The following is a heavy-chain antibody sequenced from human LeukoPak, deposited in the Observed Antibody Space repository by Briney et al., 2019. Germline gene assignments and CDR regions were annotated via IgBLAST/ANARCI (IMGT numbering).Heavy chain of an antibody. J-gene: IGHJ3*02. CDR2: IYYSGST. D-gene: IGHD2-21*02. Sequence: SETLSLTCTVSGGSISRGDYYWSWIRQPPGKGLEWIGYIYYSGSTNYNPSLKSRVTISVDTSKNQFSLKLSSVTAADTAAYYCSILRGAYCGGDCYPGAFDIWGQGTMVTVSS. CDR3: SILRGAYCGGDCYPGAFDI. V-gene: IGHV4-61*08. CDR1: GGSISRGDYY.